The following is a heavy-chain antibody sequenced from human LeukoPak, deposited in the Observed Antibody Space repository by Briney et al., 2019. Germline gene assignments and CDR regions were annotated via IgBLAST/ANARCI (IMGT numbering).Heavy chain of an antibody. D-gene: IGHD3-22*01. J-gene: IGHJ3*01. Sequence: TGESLKISCKGSGYSFSNYWIGWVRQMPGKGLEWMGIIYPGDSDTRYSPSFQGQVTISADKSINTAYLQWSTLKASDTAIYYCARRYDTSVYWTIWGQGTMVTVSS. CDR1: GYSFSNYW. V-gene: IGHV5-51*01. CDR2: IYPGDSDT. CDR3: ARRYDTSVYWTI.